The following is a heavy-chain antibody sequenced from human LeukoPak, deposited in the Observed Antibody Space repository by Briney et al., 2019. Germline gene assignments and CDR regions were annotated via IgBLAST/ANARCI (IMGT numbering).Heavy chain of an antibody. Sequence: PGRSLRLSCAASGFTFSSYGMHWVRQAPGKGLEWVAVIWYDGSNKYYAGSVKSRFTISRDNSKNTLYLQMNSLRAEDTAVYYCARTDEGDYYDSSGYSDPGDYWGQGTLVTVSS. D-gene: IGHD3-22*01. V-gene: IGHV3-33*01. CDR3: ARTDEGDYYDSSGYSDPGDY. J-gene: IGHJ4*02. CDR1: GFTFSSYG. CDR2: IWYDGSNK.